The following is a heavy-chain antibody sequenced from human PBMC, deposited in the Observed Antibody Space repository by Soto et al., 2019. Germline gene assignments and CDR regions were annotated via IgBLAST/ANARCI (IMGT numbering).Heavy chain of an antibody. CDR2: IYYSGST. CDR1: GGSISSYY. CDR3: AIHCGDSAILTSPRRYYFDY. Sequence: SETLSLTCTVSGGSISSYYWSWIRQPPGKGLEWIGYIYYSGSTNYNPSLKSRVTISVDTSKNQFSLKLSSVTAADTAVYYCAIHCGDSAILTSPRRYYFDYWGQGILVNVSS. D-gene: IGHD3-9*01. J-gene: IGHJ4*02. V-gene: IGHV4-59*08.